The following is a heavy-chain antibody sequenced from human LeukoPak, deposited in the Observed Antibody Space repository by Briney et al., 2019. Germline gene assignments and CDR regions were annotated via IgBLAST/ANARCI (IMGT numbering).Heavy chain of an antibody. CDR3: AKDAILTGYYTLSLFDY. J-gene: IGHJ4*02. CDR2: ISGSGGST. D-gene: IGHD3-9*01. Sequence: AGGSLRLSCAASGFTFSSYAMSWVRQAPGKGLEWVSAISGSGGSTYYADSVKGRFTISRDNSKNTLYLQMNSLRAEDTAVYYCAKDAILTGYYTLSLFDYWGQGTLVTVSS. V-gene: IGHV3-23*01. CDR1: GFTFSSYA.